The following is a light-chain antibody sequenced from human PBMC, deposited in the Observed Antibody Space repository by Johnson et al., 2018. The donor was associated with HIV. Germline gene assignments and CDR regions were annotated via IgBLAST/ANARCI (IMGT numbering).Light chain of an antibody. CDR2: DNN. V-gene: IGLV1-51*01. CDR1: SSNIGNNF. J-gene: IGLJ1*01. CDR3: GTWDSSPSTYV. Sequence: QSVLTQPPSVSAAPGQKVTISCSGSSSNIGNNFVSWYQQLPGTALKLLIYDNNKRPSGLPDRFSGSKSGSSATLAITGLQTGDEADYYCGTWDSSPSTYVFGTGTKVTVL.